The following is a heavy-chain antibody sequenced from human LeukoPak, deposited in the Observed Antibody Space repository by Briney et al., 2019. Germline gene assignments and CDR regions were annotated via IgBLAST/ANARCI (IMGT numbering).Heavy chain of an antibody. Sequence: PSETLSLTCTVSGGSISSYYWSWIRQPPGKGLEWIGYIYYSGSTNHNPSLKSRVTISVDTSKNQFSLKLSSVTAADTAVYYCARAPSLYCSGGSCYWFDPWGQGTLVTVSS. D-gene: IGHD2-15*01. J-gene: IGHJ5*02. V-gene: IGHV4-59*01. CDR2: IYYSGST. CDR3: ARAPSLYCSGGSCYWFDP. CDR1: GGSISSYY.